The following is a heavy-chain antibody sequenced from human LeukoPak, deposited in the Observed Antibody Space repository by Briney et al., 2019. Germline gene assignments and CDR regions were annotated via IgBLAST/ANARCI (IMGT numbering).Heavy chain of an antibody. D-gene: IGHD4-17*01. V-gene: IGHV3-30*18. Sequence: PGGSLRLSCAASGFTFSSYGMHWVRQAPGKGLEWVAVISYDGSNKYYADSVKGRFTISRDNSKNTLYLQMNSLRAEDTAVYYCAKVAPHDYGDYDYWGQGTLVTVSS. CDR1: GFTFSSYG. CDR2: ISYDGSNK. J-gene: IGHJ4*02. CDR3: AKVAPHDYGDYDY.